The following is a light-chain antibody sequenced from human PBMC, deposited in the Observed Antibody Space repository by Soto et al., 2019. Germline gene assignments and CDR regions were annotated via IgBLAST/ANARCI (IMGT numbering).Light chain of an antibody. V-gene: IGKV1-39*01. CDR1: QSLSRY. CDR3: QQSYSTWWT. J-gene: IGKJ1*01. CDR2: GAS. Sequence: DLQMTQSPSSLSASVGDRVTITCRASQSLSRYLNWYQQKPGKAPKLLIYGASSLQSGVPSRFSGSGSGTEFTLTISSLQPEDFATYYCQQSYSTWWTFGQGTKVEIK.